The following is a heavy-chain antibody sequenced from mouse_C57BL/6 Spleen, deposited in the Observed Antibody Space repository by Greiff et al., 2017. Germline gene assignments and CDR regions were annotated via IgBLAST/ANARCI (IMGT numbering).Heavy chain of an antibody. D-gene: IGHD3-1*01. CDR1: GYAFSSSW. CDR2: IYPGDGDT. CDR3: ARGAPLDY. J-gene: IGHJ2*01. Sequence: QVQLQQSGPELVKPGASVKISCKASGYAFSSSWMNWVKQRPGKGLEWIGRIYPGDGDTNYNGKFKGKATLTEDKSSSTAYMQLSSLTSEESAVYFCARGAPLDYWGQGTTLTVSS. V-gene: IGHV1-82*01.